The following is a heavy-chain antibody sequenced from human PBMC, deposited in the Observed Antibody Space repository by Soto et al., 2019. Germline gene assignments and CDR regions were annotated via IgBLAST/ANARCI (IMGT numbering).Heavy chain of an antibody. CDR2: ISGSGGST. D-gene: IGHD3-3*01. CDR1: GLTFSPYA. Sequence: GVLRVSFSASGLTFSPYAMMWVRQAPGKGLELVSAISGSGGSTYYADSVKGRFTISRDNSKHTLYLQMNSLRAEDTAVYYWAKVDLWSGDYYDDWGQRTLGTVSS. V-gene: IGHV3-23*01. J-gene: IGHJ4*02. CDR3: AKVDLWSGDYYDD.